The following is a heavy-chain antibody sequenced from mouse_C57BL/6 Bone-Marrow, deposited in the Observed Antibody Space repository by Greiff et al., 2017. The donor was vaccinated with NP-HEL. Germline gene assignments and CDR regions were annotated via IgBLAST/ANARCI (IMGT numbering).Heavy chain of an antibody. CDR3: ARGDY. V-gene: IGHV1-80*01. J-gene: IGHJ3*01. Sequence: QVQLQQSGAELVKPGASVKISCKASGYEFSNYWMNWVKQRPGKGLEWIGQIYPGDGDTYYNGKFKDKATLTADKTSSTAYMQLSRLTSEEAAVYFGARGDYWGQGTLVTVSA. CDR1: GYEFSNYW. CDR2: IYPGDGDT.